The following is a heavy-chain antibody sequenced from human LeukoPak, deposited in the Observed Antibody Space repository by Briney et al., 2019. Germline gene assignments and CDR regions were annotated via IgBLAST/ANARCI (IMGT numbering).Heavy chain of an antibody. CDR3: AREWDRNSGFDY. CDR2: ISYDGSNK. Sequence: PGGSLRLSCAASGFTFSSYAMHWVRQAPGKGLEWVAVISYDGSNKYYADSVKGRFTISRDNSKNTLYLQMNSLRAEDTAVYYCAREWDRNSGFDYWGQGTLVTVSS. CDR1: GFTFSSYA. V-gene: IGHV3-30*04. J-gene: IGHJ4*02. D-gene: IGHD1-14*01.